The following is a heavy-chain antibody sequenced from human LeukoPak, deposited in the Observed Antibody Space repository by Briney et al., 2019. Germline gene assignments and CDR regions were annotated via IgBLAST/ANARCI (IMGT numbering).Heavy chain of an antibody. J-gene: IGHJ4*02. CDR2: IYSGGST. V-gene: IGHV3-66*02. CDR3: ARELYYYDSSGYYRYFDY. CDR1: GFTVSSNY. D-gene: IGHD3-22*01. Sequence: GGSLRLSCAASGFTVSSNYMSWVRQAPGKGLEWVSVIYSGGSTYYADSVKGRFTIPRDNSKNTLYLQMNSLRAEDTAVYYCARELYYYDSSGYYRYFDYWGQGTLVTVSS.